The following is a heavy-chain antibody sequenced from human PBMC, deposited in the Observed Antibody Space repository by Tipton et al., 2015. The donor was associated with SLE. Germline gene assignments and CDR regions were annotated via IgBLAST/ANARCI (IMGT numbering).Heavy chain of an antibody. CDR3: ARGLKGL. V-gene: IGHV4-30-2*01. Sequence: TLSLTCAVSGASISSGGYAWSWIRQPPGKGLEWIGDIYHTESSYYNPSLKSRVVISIDRSNNEFSLRLSSVTAADTAVYYCARGLKGLWGQGTLVTVSS. CDR1: GASISSGGYA. CDR2: IYHTESS. J-gene: IGHJ4*02.